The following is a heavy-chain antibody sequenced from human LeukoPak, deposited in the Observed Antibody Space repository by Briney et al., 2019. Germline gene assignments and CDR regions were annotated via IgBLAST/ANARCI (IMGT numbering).Heavy chain of an antibody. J-gene: IGHJ4*02. V-gene: IGHV3-23*01. Sequence: GGSLRLSCEASGFTFSTYAMSWARQAPGKGLEWVSAISGSGGSTYYADSVKGRFTISRDNSKNTLYLQMNSLRAEDTAVYYCAKGLYSGYAYYFDYWGQGTLVTVSS. CDR2: ISGSGGST. D-gene: IGHD5-12*01. CDR1: GFTFSTYA. CDR3: AKGLYSGYAYYFDY.